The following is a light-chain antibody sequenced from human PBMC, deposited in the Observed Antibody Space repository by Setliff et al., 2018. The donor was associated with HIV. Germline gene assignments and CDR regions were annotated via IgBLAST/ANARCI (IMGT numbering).Light chain of an antibody. V-gene: IGLV2-14*01. J-gene: IGLJ1*01. CDR2: EVK. CDR1: SSDVGGYSY. Sequence: QSALTQPASVSGSPGQSITISCTGTSSDVGGYSYVSWYQQHPGRAPKLIIYEVKNRPSGVSSRFSGSKSGNTASLTIPGLQAEDEADYYCSSYAITNTLPFGTGTKVTVL. CDR3: SSYAITNTLP.